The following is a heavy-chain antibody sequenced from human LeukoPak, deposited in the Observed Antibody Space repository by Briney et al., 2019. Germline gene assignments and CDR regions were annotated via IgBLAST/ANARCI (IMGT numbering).Heavy chain of an antibody. D-gene: IGHD3-3*01. Sequence: GGSLRLSCAASGFTFSSYAMSWVRQAPGKGLEWVSAISGSGGSTYYADSVKGRFTISRDNSKNTLYLQMNSLRAEDTAVYYCAKGVTIFGVVPKFFDYWGQGTLVTVSS. CDR2: ISGSGGST. CDR1: GFTFSSYA. V-gene: IGHV3-23*01. CDR3: AKGVTIFGVVPKFFDY. J-gene: IGHJ4*02.